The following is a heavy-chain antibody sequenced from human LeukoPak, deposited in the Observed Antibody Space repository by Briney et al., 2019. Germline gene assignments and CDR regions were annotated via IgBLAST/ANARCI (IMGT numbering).Heavy chain of an antibody. D-gene: IGHD6-13*01. CDR2: IYYSGST. CDR1: GGSISSGDYY. CDR3: AREGIAAAGTEAFAYYYYMDV. V-gene: IGHV4-30-4*01. Sequence: PSQTLSLTCTVSGGSISSGDYYWSWIRQPPGKGLEWIGYIYYSGSTYYNPSLKSRVTISVDTSKNQFSLKLSSVTAADTAVYYCAREGIAAAGTEAFAYYYYMDVWGKGTTVTVSS. J-gene: IGHJ6*03.